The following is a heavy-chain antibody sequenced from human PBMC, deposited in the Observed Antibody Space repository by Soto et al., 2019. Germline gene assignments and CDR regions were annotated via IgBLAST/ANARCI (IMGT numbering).Heavy chain of an antibody. CDR2: IYYSGST. Sequence: PSETLSLTCTVSGDSISGYYWSWIRQPPGKGLEWIGYIYYSGSTNYNPSLKSRITISIDTSKNQFSLKLNSVTAADTAVYYCARVGIAPGGPSDYWGQGTLVTVSS. CDR1: GDSISGYY. V-gene: IGHV4-59*08. D-gene: IGHD6-13*01. J-gene: IGHJ4*02. CDR3: ARVGIAPGGPSDY.